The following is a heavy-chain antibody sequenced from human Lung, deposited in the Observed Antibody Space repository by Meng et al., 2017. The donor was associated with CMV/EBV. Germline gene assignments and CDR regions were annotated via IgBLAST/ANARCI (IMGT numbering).Heavy chain of an antibody. CDR2: ISYGGGKE. D-gene: IGHD3-9*01. CDR1: GFTFSSYG. Sequence: GGSLRLXXAASGFTFSSYGVHWVRQAPGEGLEWVAFISYGGGKEYYADSVKGRFTISRDNSKNMLFLQMDSLRPDDTAVYYCARELYYDILTGPRAFDVWGQGXMVTVSS. J-gene: IGHJ3*01. V-gene: IGHV3-30-3*01. CDR3: ARELYYDILTGPRAFDV.